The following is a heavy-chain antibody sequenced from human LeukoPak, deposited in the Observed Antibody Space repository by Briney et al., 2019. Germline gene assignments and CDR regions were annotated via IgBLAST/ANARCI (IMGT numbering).Heavy chain of an antibody. CDR3: ARASGPFDF. J-gene: IGHJ3*01. CDR1: GLTFSNYG. Sequence: GGSLRLSCAASGLTFSNYGIHWVRQAPGKGLEWVAVIWSDGSNKYYADSVKGRFTISRDNSKNTLYLQMNNLRDEDTAMYYCARASGPFDFWGQGTRVTVCS. D-gene: IGHD3-10*01. V-gene: IGHV3-33*01. CDR2: IWSDGSNK.